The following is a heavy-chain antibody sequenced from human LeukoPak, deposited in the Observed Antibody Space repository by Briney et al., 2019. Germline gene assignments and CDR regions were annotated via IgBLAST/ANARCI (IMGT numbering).Heavy chain of an antibody. CDR1: GFTFSSYA. CDR3: ASGGP. CDR2: ISYDGSNK. J-gene: IGHJ5*02. Sequence: RSGGSLRLSCAASGFTFSSYAMHWVRQAPGKGLEWVAVISYDGSNKYYADSVKGRFTISRDNSKNTLYLQMNSLRAGDTAVYYCASGGPRGQGTLVTVSS. D-gene: IGHD3-16*01. V-gene: IGHV3-30*17.